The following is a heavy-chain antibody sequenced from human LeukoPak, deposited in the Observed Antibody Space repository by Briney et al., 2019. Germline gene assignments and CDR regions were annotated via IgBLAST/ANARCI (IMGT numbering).Heavy chain of an antibody. Sequence: SETLSLTCAVYGGSFSGYYWSWIRQPPGKGLEWIGEINHSGSTNYNPSLKSRVTISVDTSKNQFSLKLSSVTAADTAVYYCARAGDGIAAAGTFDYWGQGTLVTVSS. J-gene: IGHJ4*02. D-gene: IGHD6-13*01. CDR1: GGSFSGYY. CDR3: ARAGDGIAAAGTFDY. V-gene: IGHV4-34*01. CDR2: INHSGST.